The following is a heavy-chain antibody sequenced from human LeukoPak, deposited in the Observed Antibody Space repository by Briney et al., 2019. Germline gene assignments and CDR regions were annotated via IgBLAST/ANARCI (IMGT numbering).Heavy chain of an antibody. CDR1: GFTFSSYA. CDR3: AREATLEGAFDI. V-gene: IGHV3-30*04. J-gene: IGHJ3*02. CDR2: ISYDGSNK. Sequence: GGSLRVSCAASGFTFSSYAMHWVRQAPGKGLEWVAVISYDGSNKYYADSVKGRFTISRDNSKNTLYLQMNSLRAEDTAVYYCAREATLEGAFDIWGQGTMVTVSS.